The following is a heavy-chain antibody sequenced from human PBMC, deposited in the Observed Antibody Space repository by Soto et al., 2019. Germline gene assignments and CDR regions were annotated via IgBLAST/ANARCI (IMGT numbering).Heavy chain of an antibody. V-gene: IGHV1-3*05. CDR3: ARDPSYYGMDV. J-gene: IGHJ6*02. Sequence: QVQLVQSGAEEKKPGASVKVSCKASGYTFTSYAMHWVRQAPGQRLEWMGWINAGNGNTKYSQRFQGRVTITRDTSASTAYMELSSLRSEDTAVYYCARDPSYYGMDVWGQGTTVTVSS. CDR1: GYTFTSYA. CDR2: INAGNGNT.